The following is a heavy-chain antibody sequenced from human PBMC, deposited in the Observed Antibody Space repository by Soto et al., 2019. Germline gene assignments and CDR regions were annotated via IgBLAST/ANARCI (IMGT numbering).Heavy chain of an antibody. D-gene: IGHD6-13*01. J-gene: IGHJ4*02. V-gene: IGHV1-18*01. CDR1: GYTFTSYG. CDR3: ARESSSSCHDY. Sequence: QVQLVQSGAEVKKPGASVKVSCKASGYTFTSYGISWVRQAPGQGLEWMGWISAYNGNTNNAQKLQGRGTMTTDTSTSTDYMELRSLRSDDTAVYYCARESSSSCHDYWGQGTLVTVSS. CDR2: ISAYNGNT.